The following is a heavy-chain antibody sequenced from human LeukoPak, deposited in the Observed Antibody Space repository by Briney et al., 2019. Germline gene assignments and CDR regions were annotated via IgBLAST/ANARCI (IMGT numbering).Heavy chain of an antibody. Sequence: PSETLSLTCTVSGGSISSSSYYWGWIRQPPGKGLEWIGSIYYSGSTYYNPSLKSRVTISVDTSKNQFSLKLSSVTAADTAVYYCLTRAVAFDYWGQGTLVTVSS. D-gene: IGHD6-19*01. V-gene: IGHV4-39*07. CDR2: IYYSGST. CDR3: LTRAVAFDY. J-gene: IGHJ4*02. CDR1: GGSISSSSYY.